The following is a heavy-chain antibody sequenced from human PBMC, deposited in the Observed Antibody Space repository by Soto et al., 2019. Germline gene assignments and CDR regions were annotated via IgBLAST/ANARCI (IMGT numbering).Heavy chain of an antibody. CDR2: IYPGDSDT. Sequence: PGESLKISCKGSGYTFTTYWIGWVRQMPGKGLEWMGVIYPGDSDTIYSPSFPGQVTLSADKSISTAYLQCRILPATHTSMYYCVRRPGCSTTTCYRELDYWGQGTLVTVSS. D-gene: IGHD2-2*01. CDR1: GYTFTTYW. CDR3: VRRPGCSTTTCYRELDY. V-gene: IGHV5-51*01. J-gene: IGHJ4*02.